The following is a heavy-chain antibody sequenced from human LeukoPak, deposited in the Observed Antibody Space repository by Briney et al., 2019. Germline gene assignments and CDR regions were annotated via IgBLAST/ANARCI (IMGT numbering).Heavy chain of an antibody. CDR3: ARDRYGALDY. D-gene: IGHD1-1*01. CDR1: GGSFSGYY. V-gene: IGHV4-59*01. J-gene: IGHJ4*02. CDR2: IYYSGST. Sequence: SETLSLTCAVYGGSFSGYYWSWIRQPPGKGLEWIGYIYYSGSTNYNPSLKSRVTISVDTSKNQFSLKLSSVTAADTAVYYCARDRYGALDYWGQGTLVTVSS.